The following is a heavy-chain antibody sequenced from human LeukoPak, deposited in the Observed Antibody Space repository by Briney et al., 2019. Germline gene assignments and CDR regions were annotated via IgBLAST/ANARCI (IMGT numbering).Heavy chain of an antibody. D-gene: IGHD3-16*01. CDR1: GGTFSSYA. CDR2: IIPIFGTA. J-gene: IGHJ3*02. V-gene: IGHV1-69*05. Sequence: ASVKVSCKASGGTFSSYAISWVRQAPGQGLEWMGRIIPIFGTANYAQKFQGRVTITTDESTSTAYMELSRLRSEDTAVYYWARFRGTEAFEIWAKGQWSPSLQ. CDR3: ARFRGTEAFEI.